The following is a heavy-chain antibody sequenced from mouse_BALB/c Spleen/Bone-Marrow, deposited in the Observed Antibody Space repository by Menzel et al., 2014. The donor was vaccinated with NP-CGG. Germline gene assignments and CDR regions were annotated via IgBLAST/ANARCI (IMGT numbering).Heavy chain of an antibody. Sequence: DVKLVESGGGLVKPGGSLKLSCAASGFTFSSYAMSWVRQTPKKRLEWVASISSGGSTYYPDSVKGRFTISRDNARNILYLQMSSLRSEDTAMYYCAREEYGQKVYAMDYWGQGTSVTVSS. CDR3: AREEYGQKVYAMDY. CDR1: GFTFSSYA. J-gene: IGHJ4*01. CDR2: ISSGGST. V-gene: IGHV5-6-5*01. D-gene: IGHD2-10*02.